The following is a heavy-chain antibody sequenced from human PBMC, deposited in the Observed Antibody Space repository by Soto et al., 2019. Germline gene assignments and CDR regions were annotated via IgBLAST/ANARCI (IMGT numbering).Heavy chain of an antibody. V-gene: IGHV3-23*01. CDR3: AKVLGITMIVVVIPASAFDI. CDR1: GFTFSSYA. Sequence: PGRSLRLSCAASGFTFSSYAMSWVRQAPGKGLEWVSAISGSGGSTYYADSVKGRFTISRDNSKNTLYLQMNSLRAEDTAVYYCAKVLGITMIVVVIPASAFDIWGQGTMVTVSS. D-gene: IGHD3-22*01. J-gene: IGHJ3*02. CDR2: ISGSGGST.